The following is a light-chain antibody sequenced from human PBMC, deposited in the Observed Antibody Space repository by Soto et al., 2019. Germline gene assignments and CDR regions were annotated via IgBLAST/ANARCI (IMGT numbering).Light chain of an antibody. J-gene: IGLJ1*01. CDR2: GNS. V-gene: IGLV1-40*01. Sequence: QSVLTQPPSVSGAPGQRVTISCTGSSSNIGAGYDVHWYQQLPGTAPKLLIYGNSNRPSGVPDRFSGSKSGTSASLAITGLQAEDEADYYCQSYDISLSGSMVFGTGTKLTVL. CDR1: SSNIGAGYD. CDR3: QSYDISLSGSMV.